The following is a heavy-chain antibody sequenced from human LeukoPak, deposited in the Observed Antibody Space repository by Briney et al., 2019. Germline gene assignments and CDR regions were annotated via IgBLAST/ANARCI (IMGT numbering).Heavy chain of an antibody. V-gene: IGHV3-21*01. D-gene: IGHD2-15*01. Sequence: SGGSLRLSCAASGFTFSSYTMNWVRQAPGKGLEWVSYINSSSSYIYYADSVKGRFTISRDNAENSLYLQMNSLRAEDTAVYYCARGSEGYCSGGGCYYGMDVWGQGTTVTVSS. J-gene: IGHJ6*01. CDR3: ARGSEGYCSGGGCYYGMDV. CDR1: GFTFSSYT. CDR2: INSSSSYI.